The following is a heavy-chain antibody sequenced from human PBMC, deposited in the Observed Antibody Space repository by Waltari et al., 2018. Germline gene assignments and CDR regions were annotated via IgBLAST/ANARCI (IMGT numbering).Heavy chain of an antibody. J-gene: IGHJ4*02. Sequence: EVQLVESGGGLVRPGGSLRLSCAASGFTSNTSWMHWVRQAPGKGLVGVARINSEGRLISYAASVKGRFTISRDNAKNTLYLQMNSLRAEDTAVYYCARGGGSLDYWGQGTQVTVSS. V-gene: IGHV3-74*01. CDR2: INSEGRLI. CDR3: ARGGGSLDY. CDR1: GFTSNTSW. D-gene: IGHD3-10*01.